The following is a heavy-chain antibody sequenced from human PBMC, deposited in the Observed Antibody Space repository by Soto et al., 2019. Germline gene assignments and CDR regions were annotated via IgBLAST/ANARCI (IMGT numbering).Heavy chain of an antibody. V-gene: IGHV4-39*01. CDR3: ARHSLALRKNNWFDP. J-gene: IGHJ5*02. D-gene: IGHD3-3*02. CDR1: GDSIISSDFY. Sequence: SETLSLTCTVSGDSIISSDFYWGWVRQPPGKGLEWIGSIFYLGSSYYNPSLKSRVTMSVDTSKNQFSLRPRTVTAADTALYFCARHSLALRKNNWFDPWGQGIMVTVSS. CDR2: IFYLGSS.